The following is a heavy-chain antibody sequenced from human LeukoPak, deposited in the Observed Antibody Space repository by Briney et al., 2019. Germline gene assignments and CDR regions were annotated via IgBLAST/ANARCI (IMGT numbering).Heavy chain of an antibody. D-gene: IGHD5-12*01. CDR1: GFTFDDYA. J-gene: IGHJ4*02. CDR3: AKDSGGYDVDDVSPYPAGEYYFVS. CDR2: IRWNSDII. V-gene: IGHV3-9*01. Sequence: PGRSLRLSCATSGFTFDDYAMHWVRQAPGKGPEWVSGIRWNSDIIGYADSVKGRFTISRDNAKKSLYLQMNSLRAEDTAMYYCAKDSGGYDVDDVSPYPAGEYYFVSWGQGTLVTVSS.